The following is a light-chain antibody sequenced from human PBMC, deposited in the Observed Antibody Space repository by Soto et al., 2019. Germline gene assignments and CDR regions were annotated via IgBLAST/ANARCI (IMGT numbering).Light chain of an antibody. Sequence: QSALTQPASVSGSPGQSITISCTGTSSDVGGYNYVSWYQQHPGKAPKVMIYEGGKRPSGVSNRFSGSKSGNTASLTISGLQAEDEADYYCSSYTSSTTLVFGGGTQLTVL. CDR2: EGG. CDR3: SSYTSSTTLV. J-gene: IGLJ3*02. V-gene: IGLV2-14*01. CDR1: SSDVGGYNY.